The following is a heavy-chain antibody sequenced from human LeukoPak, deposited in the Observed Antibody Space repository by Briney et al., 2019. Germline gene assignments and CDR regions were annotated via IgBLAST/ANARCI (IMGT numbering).Heavy chain of an antibody. CDR1: GFTVSSNY. CDR2: IYSDGST. V-gene: IGHV3-66*01. CDR3: AKGGILYNWFDP. Sequence: PGGSMRLSCAASGFTVSSNYMTWVRQAPGKGLEWLSVIYSDGSTYYADSVKDRFTISRDNSKNTLYLQMNSLRAADTAVYYCAKGGILYNWFDPWGQGTLVTVSS. D-gene: IGHD1-14*01. J-gene: IGHJ5*02.